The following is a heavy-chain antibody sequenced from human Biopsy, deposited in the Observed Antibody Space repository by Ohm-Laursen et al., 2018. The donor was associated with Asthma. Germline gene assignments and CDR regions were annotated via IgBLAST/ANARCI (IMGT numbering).Heavy chain of an antibody. J-gene: IGHJ4*02. CDR1: GFVVSRDH. CDR3: ARGDSSNWSHYYFDY. D-gene: IGHD3-22*01. CDR2: IYSGGTS. Sequence: SLRLSCAASGFVVSRDHMFWVRQAPGKGLEWVSVIYSGGTSHTADSVGGRFTISRDYSKNTLYLQMHSLRAEDTAVYYCARGDSSNWSHYYFDYWGQGTLVTVSS. V-gene: IGHV3-53*01.